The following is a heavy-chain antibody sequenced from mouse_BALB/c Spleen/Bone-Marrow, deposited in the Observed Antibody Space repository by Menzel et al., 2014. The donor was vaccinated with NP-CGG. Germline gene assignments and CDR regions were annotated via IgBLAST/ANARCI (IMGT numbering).Heavy chain of an antibody. CDR1: GFNIKDYY. J-gene: IGHJ4*01. CDR2: IDPENGDT. V-gene: IGHV14-4*02. Sequence: VQLQQSGAELVRSGASVKLSCTASGFNIKDYYMHWVKQRPEQGLEWIGWIDPENGDTEYAPKFQGKATMTADTSSNTAYLQLXXXASEDTXXXXCXGNYYAMDYWGQATPVTVSS. CDR3: XGNYYAMDY.